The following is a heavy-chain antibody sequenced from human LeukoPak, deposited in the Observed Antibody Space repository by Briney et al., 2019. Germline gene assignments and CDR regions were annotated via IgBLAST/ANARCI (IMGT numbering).Heavy chain of an antibody. CDR3: ARDVGVYGDYAILGY. CDR1: GFTFSSYS. D-gene: IGHD4-17*01. Sequence: GGSLRLSCAASGFTFSSYSMNWVCQSPGKGLEWLSFITSSGRTIYYTDSVRGRFTVSRDNGKNSLYLQMNSLRAEDSAVYYCARDVGVYGDYAILGYWGQGTLVTVSS. V-gene: IGHV3-48*01. CDR2: ITSSGRTI. J-gene: IGHJ4*02.